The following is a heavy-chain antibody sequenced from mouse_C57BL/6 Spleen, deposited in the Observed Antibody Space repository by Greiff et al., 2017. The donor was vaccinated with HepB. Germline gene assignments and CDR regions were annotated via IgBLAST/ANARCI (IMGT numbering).Heavy chain of an antibody. Sequence: VKVVEFGGGLVPPWGSLSPSCAASGFPFTDYYLIWVRPPPGKALEWLGFIRNKANGYTTEYSASVKVRFTISRDNSQSILYLQMNALRAEDSATYYCARSTHYSGSSYGAMDYWGQGTSVTVSS. D-gene: IGHD1-1*01. CDR3: ARSTHYSGSSYGAMDY. CDR2: IRNKANGYTT. CDR1: GFPFTDYY. J-gene: IGHJ4*01. V-gene: IGHV7-3*01.